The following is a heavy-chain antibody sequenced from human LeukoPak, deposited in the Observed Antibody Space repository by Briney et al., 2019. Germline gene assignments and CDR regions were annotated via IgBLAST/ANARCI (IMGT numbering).Heavy chain of an antibody. CDR1: GGSISGYY. D-gene: IGHD3-22*01. Sequence: SETLSLTCTVSGGSISGYYWSWIRQSPGKGLVWIGYMYYSGSTNYNPSFKSRVTISIDMSKNQFSLTLSSVTAADTALYYCARHFTYYYDSSGYPRDAFDIWGQGTMVTVSS. J-gene: IGHJ3*02. CDR3: ARHFTYYYDSSGYPRDAFDI. V-gene: IGHV4-59*08. CDR2: MYYSGST.